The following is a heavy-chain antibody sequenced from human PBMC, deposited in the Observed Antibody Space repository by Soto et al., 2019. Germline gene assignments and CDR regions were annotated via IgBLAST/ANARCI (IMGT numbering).Heavy chain of an antibody. J-gene: IGHJ6*02. Sequence: QVQLQESGPGLVKPSETLSLTCTVSGGSVNSDNYYWSWIRQPPGKRLEWIGSLYYSGSTNYNPSLKTRVTISVDTSKNQSALQLSTLTPADTAVYFCARESRELITSAGLDVWGQGTTVTFSS. CDR1: GGSVNSDNYY. CDR3: ARESRELITSAGLDV. D-gene: IGHD1-26*01. V-gene: IGHV4-61*01. CDR2: LYYSGST.